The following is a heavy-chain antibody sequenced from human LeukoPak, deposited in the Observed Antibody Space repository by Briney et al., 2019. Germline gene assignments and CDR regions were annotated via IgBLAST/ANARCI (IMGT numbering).Heavy chain of an antibody. J-gene: IGHJ4*02. Sequence: GESLQISCQGSGYSFTSYWIGWVRQLPGKGLEWMGIIYPGDSDTRYSPSFQGQVTISADKSISTAYLQWSSLKASDTAMYYCAREKDYYDSSGYYYVSPFDYWGQGTLVTVSS. D-gene: IGHD3-22*01. CDR2: IYPGDSDT. CDR1: GYSFTSYW. V-gene: IGHV5-51*01. CDR3: AREKDYYDSSGYYYVSPFDY.